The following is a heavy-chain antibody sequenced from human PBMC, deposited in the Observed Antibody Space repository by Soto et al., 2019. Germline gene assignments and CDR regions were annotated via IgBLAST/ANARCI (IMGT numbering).Heavy chain of an antibody. CDR2: IYYSGST. V-gene: IGHV4-59*01. CDR3: AREQKTGTPYYYYYMDV. Sequence: SETLSLTCTVSGGSISSYYWSWIRQPPGKGLEWIGYIYYSGSTNYNPSLKSRVTISLDTSKNQFSLKLSSVTAADTAVYYCAREQKTGTPYYYYYMDVWGKGTTVTVSS. J-gene: IGHJ6*03. CDR1: GGSISSYY. D-gene: IGHD1-1*01.